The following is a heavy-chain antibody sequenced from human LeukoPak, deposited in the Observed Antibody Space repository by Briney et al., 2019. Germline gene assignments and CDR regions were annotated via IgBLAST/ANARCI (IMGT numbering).Heavy chain of an antibody. CDR2: ISYDGSNK. D-gene: IGHD1-26*01. V-gene: IGHV3-30*04. J-gene: IGHJ4*02. CDR3: ARDGIIVGAI. Sequence: GRSLRLSCAASGFTFSSYAMHWVRQAAGKGLEWVAVISYDGSNKYYADSVKGRFTISRDNSKNTLYLQMNSLRAEDTAVYYCARDGIIVGAIWGQGTLVTVSS. CDR1: GFTFSSYA.